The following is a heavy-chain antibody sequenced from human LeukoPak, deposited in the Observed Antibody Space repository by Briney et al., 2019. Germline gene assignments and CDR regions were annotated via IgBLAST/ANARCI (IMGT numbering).Heavy chain of an antibody. J-gene: IGHJ4*02. D-gene: IGHD5-18*01. V-gene: IGHV3-23*01. CDR1: GFTFSSYA. CDR3: AKDAMLAPNVGYCFDY. Sequence: TGGSLRLSCAASGFTFSSYAMSWVRQAPGKGLEWVSAISGSGGSTYYADSVKGRFTISRDNSKNTLYLQMNSLRAEDTAVYYCAKDAMLAPNVGYCFDYWGQGTLVTVSS. CDR2: ISGSGGST.